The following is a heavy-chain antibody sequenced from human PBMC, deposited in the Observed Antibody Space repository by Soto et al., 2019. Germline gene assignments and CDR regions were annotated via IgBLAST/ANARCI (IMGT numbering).Heavy chain of an antibody. CDR2: ISGSGGST. CDR1: GFTFRSYA. Sequence: PGGSLRLSCAASGFTFRSYAVSWVRHAPGRGREXVTVISGSGGSTYYADSVKGRFTISRDNAKNSLYLQMNSLRAEDTAVYYCARDGGYCSSTSCEYYYYYGMDVWGQGTTVTVSS. D-gene: IGHD2-2*01. V-gene: IGHV3-23*01. CDR3: ARDGGYCSSTSCEYYYYYGMDV. J-gene: IGHJ6*02.